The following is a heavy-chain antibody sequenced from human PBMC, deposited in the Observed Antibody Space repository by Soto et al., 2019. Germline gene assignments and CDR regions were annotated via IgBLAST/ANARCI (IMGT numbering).Heavy chain of an antibody. Sequence: QVQLQQWGAGLLKPSETLSLTCAVYGGSFSGYYWSWIRQPPGKGLEWIGEINHSGSTNYNPSLKSRINISVDTSQDQFPLELSSVTGAETAVYYWARGGVLRYFDWFGLWGQGTLVTVSS. CDR1: GGSFSGYY. CDR2: INHSGST. V-gene: IGHV4-34*01. D-gene: IGHD3-9*01. CDR3: ARGGVLRYFDWFGL. J-gene: IGHJ5*02.